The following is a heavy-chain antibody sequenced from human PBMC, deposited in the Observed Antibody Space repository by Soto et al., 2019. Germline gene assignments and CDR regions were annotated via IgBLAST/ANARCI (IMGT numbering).Heavy chain of an antibody. V-gene: IGHV4-4*02. J-gene: IGHJ4*02. CDR1: GGSISSSNW. D-gene: IGHD3-10*01. Sequence: QVKLQESGPGLVKPSGTLSLTCAVSGGSISSSNWWSWVRQPPGKGLEWIGEIYHSGNTNYNPSLKSRVTMAVDNSRNQFSLKLSSVTAADTAVYYCARRWGEGRVDYWGQGTLVTVSS. CDR3: ARRWGEGRVDY. CDR2: IYHSGNT.